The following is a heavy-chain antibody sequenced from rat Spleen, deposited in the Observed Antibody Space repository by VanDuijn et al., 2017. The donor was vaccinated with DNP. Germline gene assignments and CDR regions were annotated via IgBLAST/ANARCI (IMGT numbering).Heavy chain of an antibody. CDR2: MRYNGDT. V-gene: IGHV2-63*01. CDR1: GFSLTSYN. CDR3: TRDLH. Sequence: QVQLKESGPGLVQPSQTLSLTCTVSGFSLTSYNVHWVRQPPGKGLEWMGRMRYNGDTSYNSALKSRLSISRDTSKNQVFLKMNSLQTDDTGTYYCTRDLHWGQGVMVTVSS. J-gene: IGHJ2*01.